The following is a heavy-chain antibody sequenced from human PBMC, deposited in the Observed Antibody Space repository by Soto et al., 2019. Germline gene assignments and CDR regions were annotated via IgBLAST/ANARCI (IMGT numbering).Heavy chain of an antibody. CDR2: INPNSGGT. J-gene: IGHJ4*02. Sequence: GASVKVSCKASGYTFTGYYMHWVRQAPGQGLEWMGWINPNSGGTNYAQKFQGRVTMTRDTSISTAYMELSTLRSDDTAVYYCARPSSGSFRYYSDYWGQGTLVTVSS. D-gene: IGHD1-26*01. CDR1: GYTFTGYY. CDR3: ARPSSGSFRYYSDY. V-gene: IGHV1-2*02.